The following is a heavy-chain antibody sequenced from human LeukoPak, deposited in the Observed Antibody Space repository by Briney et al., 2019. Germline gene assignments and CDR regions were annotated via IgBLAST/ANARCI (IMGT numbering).Heavy chain of an antibody. CDR3: ARLSYFDSSGYYRGPNWFDP. D-gene: IGHD3-22*01. CDR1: GGSFSGYY. Sequence: SETLSLTCAVYGGSFSGYYWSWIRQPPGKGLEWIGEINDSGSTNYNPSLKSRVTISVDTSKNQFSLKLSSVTAADTAVYYCARLSYFDSSGYYRGPNWFDPSGQETLVTVST. J-gene: IGHJ5*02. CDR2: INDSGST. V-gene: IGHV4-34*01.